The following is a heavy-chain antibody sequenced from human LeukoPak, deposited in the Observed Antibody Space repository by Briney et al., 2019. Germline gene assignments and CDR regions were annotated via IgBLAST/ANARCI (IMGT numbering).Heavy chain of an antibody. CDR3: AKEAKYYDILIGYYRSFYYFDY. J-gene: IGHJ4*02. V-gene: IGHV4-34*01. CDR2: INHSGST. Sequence: SETVSLTCAVYGGSFSGYYWSWIRQPPGKGLEWIGEINHSGSTNYNPSLKSRVTISVDTSKNQFSLNLTSVTAADTAVYYCAKEAKYYDILIGYYRSFYYFDYWGQGTLVTVSS. CDR1: GGSFSGYY. D-gene: IGHD3-9*01.